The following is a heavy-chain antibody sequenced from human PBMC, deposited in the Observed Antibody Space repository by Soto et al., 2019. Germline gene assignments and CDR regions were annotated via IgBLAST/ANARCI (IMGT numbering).Heavy chain of an antibody. CDR1: GGSISGGRYY. V-gene: IGHV4-31*03. Sequence: QVPLQESGPGLEKPSQTLSLTCNVSGGSISGGRYYWHWIRQHPGKGLEWIGNIYDNGITYYNPSLKSRVIISEDTSKNQFSLRLSSVTAADTAVHYCTRDRGFGMDVWGQGTTVTVSS. J-gene: IGHJ6*02. CDR2: IYDNGIT. CDR3: TRDRGFGMDV.